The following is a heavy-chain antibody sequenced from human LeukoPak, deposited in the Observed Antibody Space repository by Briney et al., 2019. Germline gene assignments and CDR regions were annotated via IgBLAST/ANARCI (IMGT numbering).Heavy chain of an antibody. CDR3: TTAAAGTSY. D-gene: IGHD6-13*01. V-gene: IGHV3-15*01. CDR1: GFTFSNAW. Sequence: GGSLRLSCAASGFTFSNAWMSWVREAPGKGLEWVGRIKSKTDGETTDYAAPVKGRFTISRDDSKNTLYLQMNSLITEDTAVYYCTTAAAGTSYWGQGTLVTVSS. CDR2: IKSKTDGETT. J-gene: IGHJ4*02.